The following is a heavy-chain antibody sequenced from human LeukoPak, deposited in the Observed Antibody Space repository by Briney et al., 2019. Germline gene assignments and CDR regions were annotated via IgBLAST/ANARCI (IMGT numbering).Heavy chain of an antibody. J-gene: IGHJ6*02. Sequence: ASVKVSCKASGYTFTSYDINWVRQATGQGLEWMGWMNPNSGNTGYAQKFQGRVTMTRNTSISTAYMELSSLRSEDTAVYYCARQLVLGYYYGMDVWGQGTTVTVSS. CDR1: GYTFTSYD. D-gene: IGHD6-13*01. V-gene: IGHV1-8*01. CDR3: ARQLVLGYYYGMDV. CDR2: MNPNSGNT.